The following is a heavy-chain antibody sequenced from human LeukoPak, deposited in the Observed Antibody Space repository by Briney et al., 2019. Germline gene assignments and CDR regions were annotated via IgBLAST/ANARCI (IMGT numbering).Heavy chain of an antibody. J-gene: IGHJ6*02. Sequence: PGGSLRLSCAASGFTFSSYGMHWVRQAPGKGLEWVAVIWYDGSNKYYADSVKGRFTISRDNSKNTLYLQMNSLRAEDTAVYYCARDGGYYDLYYYYGMDVWGQGTTVTVSS. CDR3: ARDGGYYDLYYYYGMDV. CDR1: GFTFSSYG. CDR2: IWYDGSNK. D-gene: IGHD3-22*01. V-gene: IGHV3-33*01.